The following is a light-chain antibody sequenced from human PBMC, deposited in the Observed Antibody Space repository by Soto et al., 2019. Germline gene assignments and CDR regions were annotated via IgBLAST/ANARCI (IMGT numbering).Light chain of an antibody. CDR2: EVS. J-gene: IGLJ1*01. CDR1: SSDVSFYNY. CDR3: SSFTTSRVYV. V-gene: IGLV2-8*01. Sequence: QSALTQPPSASGSPGQSVTISCTGTSSDVSFYNYVSWYQQHPGKAPKLIIYEVSKRPSGVPDRFSASKSGLTASLTISGLQAEDEADYYCSSFTTSRVYVFGPGTKLTVL.